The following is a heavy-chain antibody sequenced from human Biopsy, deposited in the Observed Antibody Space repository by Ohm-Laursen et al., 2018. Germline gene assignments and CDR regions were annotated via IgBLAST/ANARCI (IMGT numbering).Heavy chain of an antibody. CDR3: ARDPGYDFWSGSDPFDI. CDR1: GYTFTAYG. J-gene: IGHJ3*02. CDR2: ISTYNDDT. V-gene: IGHV1-18*04. Sequence: ASVKVSCKASGYTFTAYGISWVRQAPGQGLEWMGWISTYNDDTNITQKFQGRVSMTTDTSTRTAYMELRSLRSGDTAIYFCARDPGYDFWSGSDPFDIWGQGTLVTVS. D-gene: IGHD3-3*01.